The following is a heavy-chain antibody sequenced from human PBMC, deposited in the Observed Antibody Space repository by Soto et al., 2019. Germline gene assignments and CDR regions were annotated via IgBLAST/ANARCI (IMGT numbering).Heavy chain of an antibody. Sequence: SGTLSLTCTVSGGSISSYYWSWIRQPPGKGLEWIGYIYYSGSTNYNPSLKSRVTISVDTSKNQFSLKLSSVTAADTAVYYCASGYYYDSSCYYHRSTLDYWGQGTLVTVSS. J-gene: IGHJ4*02. CDR3: ASGYYYDSSCYYHRSTLDY. CDR2: IYYSGST. V-gene: IGHV4-59*08. CDR1: GGSISSYY. D-gene: IGHD3-22*01.